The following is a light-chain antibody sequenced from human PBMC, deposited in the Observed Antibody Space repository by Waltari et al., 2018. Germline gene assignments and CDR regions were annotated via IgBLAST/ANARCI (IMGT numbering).Light chain of an antibody. CDR2: YAS. Sequence: EIALTQSPDFQSVTPKQKVTITCRASHSIGSNLHWYQQKPDQSPKLLIKYASQSISGVPSRFSGSGSGTDFTLTIDSLETEDAAAYYCDQTSSFTRTFGQGTRLEIK. J-gene: IGKJ5*01. V-gene: IGKV6D-21*02. CDR1: HSIGSN. CDR3: DQTSSFTRT.